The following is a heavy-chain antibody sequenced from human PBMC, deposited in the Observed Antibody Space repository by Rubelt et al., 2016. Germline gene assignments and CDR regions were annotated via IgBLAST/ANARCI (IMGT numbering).Heavy chain of an antibody. Sequence: EVQLVESGGGLVQPGGSLRLSCAASGFTFSSYWMHWVRQAPGKGLVWVSRINSDGSSTSYADSVKGRFTISRDNAKNTLYLQMNSLRAEDTAVYYCASTVLPKYYYYGMDVWGQGTTVTVSS. V-gene: IGHV3-74*02. D-gene: IGHD2-15*01. CDR3: ASTVLPKYYYYGMDV. J-gene: IGHJ6*02. CDR2: INSDGSST. CDR1: GFTFSSYW.